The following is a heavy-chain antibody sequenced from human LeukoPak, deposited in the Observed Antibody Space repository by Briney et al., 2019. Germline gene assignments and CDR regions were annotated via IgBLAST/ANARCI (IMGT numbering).Heavy chain of an antibody. D-gene: IGHD2-2*02. CDR1: GYTFTSYG. V-gene: IGHV1-18*01. CDR3: ARSFPHVVVVPAAIPLDY. CDR2: ISAYNANT. Sequence: ASVXXXCKASGYTFTSYGISWVRQAPGQGVEWMGWISAYNANTNYAHNLHGTVTMTTHTSTSTAYMELRSLRSDDTAVYYCARSFPHVVVVPAAIPLDYWGQGTLVTVSS. J-gene: IGHJ4*02.